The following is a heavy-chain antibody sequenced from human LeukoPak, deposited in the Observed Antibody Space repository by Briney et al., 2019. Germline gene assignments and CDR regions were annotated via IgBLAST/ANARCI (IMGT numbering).Heavy chain of an antibody. CDR1: GFTFSSYA. CDR3: ANGAAAGTPTIGDY. V-gene: IGHV3-23*01. CDR2: ISNSDGST. J-gene: IGHJ4*02. D-gene: IGHD6-13*01. Sequence: PGGSLRLSCAASGFTFSSYAMSWVRQAPGKGLEWVSTISNSDGSTYYADSVKGRFSISRDNSENTLYLQMNSLRAEDTAVYYCANGAAAGTPTIGDYWGQGTLVTVSS.